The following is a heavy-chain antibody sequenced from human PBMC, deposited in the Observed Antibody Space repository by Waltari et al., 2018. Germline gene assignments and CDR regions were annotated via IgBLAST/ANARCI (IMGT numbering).Heavy chain of an antibody. CDR1: GYSISSGYY. CDR3: ARGSYDILTGFYEHFFDT. CDR2: IYHSGST. D-gene: IGHD3-9*01. Sequence: VQLQESGPGLVKPSETLSLPCTVSGYSISSGYYWGWIRQPPGKGREWIGGIYHSGSTYYNPSLKSRVTISVDTSKNQFSLNLRSVTAADTAVYYCARGSYDILTGFYEHFFDTWGQGTMVTVSS. J-gene: IGHJ3*02. V-gene: IGHV4-38-2*02.